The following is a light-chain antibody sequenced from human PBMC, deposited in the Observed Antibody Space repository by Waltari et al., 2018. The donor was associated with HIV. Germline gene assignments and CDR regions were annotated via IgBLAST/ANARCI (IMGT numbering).Light chain of an antibody. Sequence: SVLTQPPALSAAPGQKVTISCYGSDSDTGNHYVSWYQQLPETAPKPLIHENNKRPSGIPDRFSGSKSGTSATLAITGLQTGDEADYFCGTWDSNLSVVLFGGGTKLTVL. CDR3: GTWDSNLSVVL. CDR2: ENN. J-gene: IGLJ2*01. CDR1: DSDTGNHY. V-gene: IGLV1-51*01.